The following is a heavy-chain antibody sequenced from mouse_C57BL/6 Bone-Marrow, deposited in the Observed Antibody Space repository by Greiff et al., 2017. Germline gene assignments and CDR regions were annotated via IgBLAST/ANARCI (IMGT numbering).Heavy chain of an antibody. CDR2: LYPGDGDT. J-gene: IGHJ2*01. V-gene: IGHV1-80*01. Sequence: QVHVKQSGAELVKPGASVKISCKVSGYAFSTYWMNWVKQRPGQGLEWIGQLYPGDGDTNYNGKFKGKATLTADKSSSTAYMQLSSLTSEDSAVYFCARDWDYFDYWGQGTTLTVSS. D-gene: IGHD4-1*01. CDR1: GYAFSTYW. CDR3: ARDWDYFDY.